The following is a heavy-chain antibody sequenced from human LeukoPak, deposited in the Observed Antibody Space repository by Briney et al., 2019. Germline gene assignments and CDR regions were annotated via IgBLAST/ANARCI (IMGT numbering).Heavy chain of an antibody. V-gene: IGHV3-53*01. Sequence: GGSLRLSCAASGFTVITNDMTWVRQAPGKGLEWVAVLYSDGNTKYTDSVQGRFTISRDNSKNTLYLEMNSLSPDDTAVYYCARGVEPLAANTLAYWGQGTLVTVSS. CDR1: GFTVITND. J-gene: IGHJ4*02. CDR2: LYSDGNT. D-gene: IGHD1-14*01. CDR3: ARGVEPLAANTLAY.